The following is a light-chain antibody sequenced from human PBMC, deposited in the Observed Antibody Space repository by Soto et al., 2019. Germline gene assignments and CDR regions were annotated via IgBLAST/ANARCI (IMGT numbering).Light chain of an antibody. Sequence: EIVLTQSPGTLSLSPGERATLSCSSSQSVSSNYLAWYQQKPGQGPRLLIYDVSSRATGIPDGSSGSGSGTDFTLTISRLEPVDLAVYYCQQYGISPTFGQGTQVQIK. CDR2: DVS. V-gene: IGKV3-20*01. CDR3: QQYGISPT. J-gene: IGKJ1*01. CDR1: QSVSSNY.